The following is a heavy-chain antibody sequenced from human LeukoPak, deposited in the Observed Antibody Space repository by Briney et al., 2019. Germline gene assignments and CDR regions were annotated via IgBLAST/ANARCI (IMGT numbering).Heavy chain of an antibody. Sequence: SETLSLTCTVSRGSISSYYRSWIRQPQGKGLEWIGYIYYSGSTNYNPSLKSRVTISVDTSKNQFSLKLSSVTAADTAVYYCARGVPHCGGHCYTHYFFDYWGQGTRVTVSS. CDR2: IYYSGST. V-gene: IGHV4-59*01. CDR3: ARGVPHCGGHCYTHYFFDY. CDR1: RGSISSYY. J-gene: IGHJ4*02. D-gene: IGHD2-21*02.